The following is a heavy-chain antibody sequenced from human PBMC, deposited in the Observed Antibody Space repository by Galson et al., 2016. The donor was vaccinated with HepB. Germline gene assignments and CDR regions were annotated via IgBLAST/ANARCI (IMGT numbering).Heavy chain of an antibody. V-gene: IGHV4-39*01. Sequence: SETLSLTCSVSGSSVSDTNFYWAWIRQPPGRGLEWIGTIYYEGSTYYTPSPKSRVSLSVATSKDQFSLWMTSVTAADTAVYYCARQPSPFLVRPTTSSFDSWGQGVLVTVSS. J-gene: IGHJ4*02. D-gene: IGHD1-7*01. CDR3: ARQPSPFLVRPTTSSFDS. CDR1: GSSVSDTNFY. CDR2: IYYEGST.